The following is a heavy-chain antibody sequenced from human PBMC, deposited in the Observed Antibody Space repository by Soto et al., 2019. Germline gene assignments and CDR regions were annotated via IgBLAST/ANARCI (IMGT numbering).Heavy chain of an antibody. D-gene: IGHD3-22*01. Sequence: ASVKVSCKASGFTFTSSAVQWVRQARGQRLEWIGWIVVGSGNTNYAQKFQERVTITRDMSTSTAYMELRSLGSDDTAMYYCVRGGYYDSSGSRNYHYYGMNVWGQGTTVTVSS. J-gene: IGHJ6*02. CDR3: VRGGYYDSSGSRNYHYYGMNV. CDR2: IVVGSGNT. V-gene: IGHV1-58*01. CDR1: GFTFTSSA.